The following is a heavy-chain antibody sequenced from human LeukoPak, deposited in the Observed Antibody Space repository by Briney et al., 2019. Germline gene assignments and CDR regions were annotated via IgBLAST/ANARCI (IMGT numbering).Heavy chain of an antibody. CDR1: GYTFTSYY. D-gene: IGHD1-26*01. Sequence: VASVTVSCTASGYTFTSYYMHWVRQAPGQGVELMGIINPSGGTTSYAQTFQGRVTMTRDMSTSTVYMALSSLRSEDTAVYYCARGGSYLGFDYWGQGTLVTVSS. CDR3: ARGGSYLGFDY. V-gene: IGHV1-46*01. J-gene: IGHJ4*02. CDR2: INPSGGTT.